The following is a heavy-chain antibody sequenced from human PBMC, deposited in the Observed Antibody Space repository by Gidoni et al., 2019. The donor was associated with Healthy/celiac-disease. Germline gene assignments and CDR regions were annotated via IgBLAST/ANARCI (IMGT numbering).Heavy chain of an antibody. D-gene: IGHD3-9*01. V-gene: IGHV1-2*02. CDR3: ARVAILTGYLLAFDI. CDR1: GYTFTGYY. J-gene: IGHJ3*02. Sequence: QVQLVQSGAEVKKPGASVKVSCKASGYTFTGYYMHWVRQAPGQGLEWMGWINPNSGGTNYAQKFQGRVTMTRDTSISTAYMELSRLRSDDTAVYYCARVAILTGYLLAFDIWGQGTMVTVSS. CDR2: INPNSGGT.